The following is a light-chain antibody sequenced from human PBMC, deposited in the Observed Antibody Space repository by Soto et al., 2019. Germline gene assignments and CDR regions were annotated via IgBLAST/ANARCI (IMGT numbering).Light chain of an antibody. Sequence: AIQMTQSPSSLSASVGDRVTITCRASQDIKNELGWYQQKPGEAPNVLIYAASTLLSGVPSRFSGAGSGTEFTLTISSLQPEDFATYYCLQDHNYPRTFGQGTRVEIK. CDR1: QDIKNE. CDR2: AAS. J-gene: IGKJ1*01. CDR3: LQDHNYPRT. V-gene: IGKV1-6*01.